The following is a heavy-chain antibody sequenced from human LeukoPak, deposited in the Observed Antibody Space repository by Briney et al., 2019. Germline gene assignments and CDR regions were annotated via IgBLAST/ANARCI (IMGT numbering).Heavy chain of an antibody. CDR2: IYGGGDT. Sequence: PGGSLRLSCAASGFTVTNNYMNWVRQAPGKGLEWVSVIYGGGDTFYSDSVKGRFIISRDNSKNTLYLQMNSLRAEDTAMYYCARGKPATAIRPYFDYWGQGILVTVSS. V-gene: IGHV3-66*01. CDR3: ARGKPATAIRPYFDY. J-gene: IGHJ4*02. CDR1: GFTVTNNY. D-gene: IGHD2-2*02.